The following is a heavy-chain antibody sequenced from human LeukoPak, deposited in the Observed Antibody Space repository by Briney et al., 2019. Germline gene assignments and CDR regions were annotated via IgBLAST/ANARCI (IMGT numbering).Heavy chain of an antibody. CDR3: ARVQYYDSSGYFIY. J-gene: IGHJ4*02. V-gene: IGHV3-53*01. CDR2: IYSGGST. D-gene: IGHD3-22*01. Sequence: GGSPRLSCAASGFSVSSNYMSWVRQAPGKGLDWVSVIYSGGSTYYADSVKGRFTISRDNSKNTLYLQMNSLRGEDTAVYYCARVQYYDSSGYFIYWGQGTLVTVSS. CDR1: GFSVSSNY.